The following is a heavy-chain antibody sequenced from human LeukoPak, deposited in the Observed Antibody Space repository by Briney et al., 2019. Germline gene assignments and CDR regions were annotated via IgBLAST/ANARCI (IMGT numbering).Heavy chain of an antibody. CDR1: GYTFTSYG. D-gene: IGHD2-8*02. Sequence: ASVKVSCKASGYTFTSYGISWVRQAGGQGLEWMGCIRAYNGNTNFAQKLQGRATKTTDTSTSTAYMELRSLRSDDTAVYYCARVILTQRDFQHWGQGTLVTVSS. CDR3: ARVILTQRDFQH. J-gene: IGHJ1*01. CDR2: IRAYNGNT. V-gene: IGHV1-18*01.